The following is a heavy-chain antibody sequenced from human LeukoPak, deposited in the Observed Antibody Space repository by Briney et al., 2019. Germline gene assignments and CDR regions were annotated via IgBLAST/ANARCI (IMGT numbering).Heavy chain of an antibody. J-gene: IGHJ4*02. CDR3: ARVRSSGWYFDY. V-gene: IGHV3-20*04. CDR2: INWNGCST. D-gene: IGHD6-19*01. CDR1: GFTFEDYG. Sequence: PGGSLRLSCAASGFTFEDYGMSWVRQAAGKGLECVSGINWNGCSTGYADSVKGRSTISRDNAKNSLYLQMNSLRAEDTALYYCARVRSSGWYFDYWGQGTLVTVSS.